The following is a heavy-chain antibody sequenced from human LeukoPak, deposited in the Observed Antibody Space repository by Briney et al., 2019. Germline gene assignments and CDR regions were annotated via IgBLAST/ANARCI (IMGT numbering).Heavy chain of an antibody. D-gene: IGHD1-26*01. V-gene: IGHV3-23*01. CDR1: GFTFSSYA. J-gene: IGHJ4*02. CDR3: AKDVGKWESLHFFDY. Sequence: GGSLRLSCAASGFTFSSYAMSWVRQAPGKGLEWVSAISGSGGSTNYADSVKGRLTISRDNSKNTLYLQMNSLRAEDTAVYYCAKDVGKWESLHFFDYWGQGTLVTVSS. CDR2: ISGSGGST.